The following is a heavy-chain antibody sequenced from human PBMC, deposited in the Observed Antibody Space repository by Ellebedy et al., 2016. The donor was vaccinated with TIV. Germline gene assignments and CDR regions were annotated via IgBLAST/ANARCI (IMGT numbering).Heavy chain of an antibody. Sequence: SETLSLTCTVSGGSIRRSNYYWGWIRQPPGKGLEWIGNVYYNGNTDYNPSLKSRVTISVDTSKNQFSLKLRSVTAADTAVYYCARNPPTYNWVDSWGQGTLVTVSS. CDR2: VYYNGNT. J-gene: IGHJ5*01. CDR3: ARNPPTYNWVDS. V-gene: IGHV4-39*01. CDR1: GGSIRRSNYY.